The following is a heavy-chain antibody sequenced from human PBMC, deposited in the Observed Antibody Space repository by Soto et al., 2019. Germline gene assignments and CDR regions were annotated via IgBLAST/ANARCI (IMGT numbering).Heavy chain of an antibody. CDR2: ISTSGTYT. Sequence: QVQLEESGGGLVRPGGSLRLSCADSGFSFSDYYMNWVRQAPGKGLEWLSYISTSGTYTNYADSVKGRFTISRDNARNSLYLRMNSLRVEDTAVYYCARVDTSMDEFDYWGQGTLVTVSS. D-gene: IGHD5-18*01. V-gene: IGHV3-11*06. CDR3: ARVDTSMDEFDY. J-gene: IGHJ4*02. CDR1: GFSFSDYY.